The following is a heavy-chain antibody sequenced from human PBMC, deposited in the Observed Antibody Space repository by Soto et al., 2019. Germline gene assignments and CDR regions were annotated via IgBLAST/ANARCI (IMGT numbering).Heavy chain of an antibody. CDR3: AREMYSSSGIYYYYYGMDV. D-gene: IGHD6-6*01. CDR1: GFTFSDYY. J-gene: IGHJ6*02. Sequence: GGSLRLSCAASGFTFSDYYMSWIRQAPGKGLEWVSYISSSSSYTNYADSVKGRFTISRDNAKNSLYLQMNSLRAEDTAVYYCAREMYSSSGIYYYYYGMDVWGQGTTVTVSS. V-gene: IGHV3-11*06. CDR2: ISSSSSYT.